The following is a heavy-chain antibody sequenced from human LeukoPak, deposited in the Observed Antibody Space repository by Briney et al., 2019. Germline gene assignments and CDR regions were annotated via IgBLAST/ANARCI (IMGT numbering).Heavy chain of an antibody. V-gene: IGHV1-18*04. CDR1: GYTFTSYG. Sequence: GASVKVSCKASGYTFTSYGISWVRQAPGQGLEWMGWISAYNGNTNYAQKLQGRVTMTTDTSTSTAYMELRSLRSHDTAVYYCARDRSYYYGSGSFYYYGMDVWGKGTTVTVSS. CDR3: ARDRSYYYGSGSFYYYGMDV. J-gene: IGHJ6*04. D-gene: IGHD3-10*01. CDR2: ISAYNGNT.